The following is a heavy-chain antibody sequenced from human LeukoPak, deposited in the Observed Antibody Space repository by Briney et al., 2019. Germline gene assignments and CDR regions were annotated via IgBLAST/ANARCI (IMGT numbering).Heavy chain of an antibody. CDR1: GLSFGNYW. V-gene: IGHV3-7*01. Sequence: PGGSLRLSCAVSGLSFGNYWMCWVRQAPGKGLEWVANIDQDANERYYVDSVKGRFTISRDNAKNSLYLQVNSLRAEDTAVYYCAAGDSFDYWGQGALVTVSS. CDR3: AAGDSFDY. J-gene: IGHJ4*02. CDR2: IDQDANER.